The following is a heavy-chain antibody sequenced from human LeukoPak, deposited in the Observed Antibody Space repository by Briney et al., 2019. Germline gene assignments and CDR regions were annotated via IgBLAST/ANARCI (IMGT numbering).Heavy chain of an antibody. D-gene: IGHD4-23*01. Sequence: ASVKVSCKASGYTFTSYDINWVRQATGQGLEWMGWMNPNSGNTGYAQKFQGRVTITRNTSISTAYMELSSLRSEDTAVYYCARNSPNVSDAFDILGQGTMVTVSS. CDR3: ARNSPNVSDAFDI. CDR1: GYTFTSYD. CDR2: MNPNSGNT. J-gene: IGHJ3*02. V-gene: IGHV1-8*03.